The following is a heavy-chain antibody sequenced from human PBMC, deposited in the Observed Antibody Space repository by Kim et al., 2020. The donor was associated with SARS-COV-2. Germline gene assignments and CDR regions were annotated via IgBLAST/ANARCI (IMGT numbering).Heavy chain of an antibody. CDR1: GFTFSSYA. CDR2: ISYDGSNK. CDR3: ARAHSSGWYGGMDV. J-gene: IGHJ6*02. D-gene: IGHD6-19*01. Sequence: GGSLRPSCAASGFTFSSYAMHWVRQAPGKGLEWVAVISYDGSNKYYADSVKGRFTISRDNSKNTLYLQMNSLRAEDTAVYYCARAHSSGWYGGMDVWGQGTTVTVSS. V-gene: IGHV3-30-3*01.